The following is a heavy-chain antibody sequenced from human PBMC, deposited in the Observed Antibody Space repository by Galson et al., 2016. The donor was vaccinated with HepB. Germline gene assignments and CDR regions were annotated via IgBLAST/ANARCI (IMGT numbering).Heavy chain of an antibody. CDR3: SRDLRDGSSHEGFDI. CDR2: IRSKAYGGTI. D-gene: IGHD5-24*01. J-gene: IGHJ3*02. Sequence: SLRLSCAASGFTFRDYAMSWFRQAPGRGLEWVGFIRSKAYGGTIEYAASVKDRFIISRDDSKSIAYLQMNSLKTEDTAVYYCSRDLRDGSSHEGFDIWGQGTLVTVSS. CDR1: GFTFRDYA. V-gene: IGHV3-49*03.